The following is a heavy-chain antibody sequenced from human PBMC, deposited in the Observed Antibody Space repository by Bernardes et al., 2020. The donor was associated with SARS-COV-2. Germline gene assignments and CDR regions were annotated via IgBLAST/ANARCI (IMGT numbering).Heavy chain of an antibody. CDR2: VYYSGST. CDR1: GGSIISYY. CDR3: ARDSTGADGIRHDF. V-gene: IGHV4-59*01. Sequence: SETLSLTCTVSGGSIISYYWSWIRQPPGKRLEWIGYVYYSGSTTYNPSLKSRVSISVDKSKNQFSLKLTSVTAADTAMYYCARDSTGADGIRHDFWGQGALVTVSS. J-gene: IGHJ4*02. D-gene: IGHD1-26*01.